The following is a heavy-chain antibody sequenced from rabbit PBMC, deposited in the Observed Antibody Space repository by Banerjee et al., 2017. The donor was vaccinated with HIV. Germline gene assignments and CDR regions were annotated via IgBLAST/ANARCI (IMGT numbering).Heavy chain of an antibody. CDR3: ARGDAGSSWGLDL. D-gene: IGHD4-2*01. J-gene: IGHJ3*01. V-gene: IGHV1S45*01. CDR2: INSNTGNT. Sequence: QEQPEASGGNLVKPEGPLTLTCSASGSPFNNNYAMCRLRQAPGKGLEWIACINSNTGNTVYASWAKGPFTISKTSSTTVTPQLNSLTAADTATYFCARGDAGSSWGLDLWGPGTLVTV. CDR1: GSPFNNNYA.